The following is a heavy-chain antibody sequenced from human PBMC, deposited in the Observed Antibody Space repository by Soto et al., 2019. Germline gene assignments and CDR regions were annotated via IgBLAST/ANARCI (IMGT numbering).Heavy chain of an antibody. V-gene: IGHV2-5*02. CDR2: IYWDDDK. Sequence: QITLKESGPTLVKPTQTLTLTCTSSGFSLSTSGVGVGWIRQPPGKALEWLALIYWDDDKRYSPSLKSRLTITKDTSKNQVVLTMTNMDPVDTATYYCAHSALHMITFGGVGVTGYDYWGQGTLVTVSS. J-gene: IGHJ4*02. D-gene: IGHD3-16*01. CDR3: AHSALHMITFGGVGVTGYDY. CDR1: GFSLSTSGVG.